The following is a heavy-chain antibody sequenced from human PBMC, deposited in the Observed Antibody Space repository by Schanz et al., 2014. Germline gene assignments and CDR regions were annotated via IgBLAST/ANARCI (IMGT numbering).Heavy chain of an antibody. CDR1: GGSISSDSYS. V-gene: IGHV4-61*02. CDR2: ISTSGST. Sequence: QVQLQESDPGLVKPSETLSLTCTVSGGSISSDSYSWSWIRQPAGKGLEWIGRISTSGSTNYNPSLKSRLTISLDTPKNQLSLKLSSVTAADTAVYYCAGGRGEVATIFHHYYFYYMDVWGKGTTVSVSS. CDR3: AGGRGEVATIFHHYYFYYMDV. D-gene: IGHD5-12*01. J-gene: IGHJ6*03.